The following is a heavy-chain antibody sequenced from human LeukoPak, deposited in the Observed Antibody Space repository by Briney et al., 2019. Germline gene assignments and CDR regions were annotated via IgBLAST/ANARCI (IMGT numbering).Heavy chain of an antibody. CDR3: ARTPIVGAPAAMNAFDI. J-gene: IGHJ3*02. D-gene: IGHD2-2*01. V-gene: IGHV4-59*01. CDR1: GGSIGSYY. CDR2: IYYSGST. Sequence: SGTLSLTCTVSGGSIGSYYWSWIRQPPGKGLEWIGYIYYSGSTNYNPSLKSRVTISVDTSKNQFSLKLSSVTAADTAVYYCARTPIVGAPAAMNAFDIWGQGTMVTVSS.